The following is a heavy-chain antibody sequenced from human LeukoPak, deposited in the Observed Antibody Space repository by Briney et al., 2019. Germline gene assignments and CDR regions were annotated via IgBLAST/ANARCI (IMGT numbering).Heavy chain of an antibody. D-gene: IGHD3-16*01. CDR3: AKGGTYYYYYYMDV. Sequence: PGGSLRLSCAASGFTFSSYSMNWVRQAPGKGLEWVSSISSSSSYIYYADSVKGRFTISRDNAKNSLYLQMNSLRAEDTALYYCAKGGTYYYYYYMDVWGKGTTVTVSS. V-gene: IGHV3-21*04. CDR1: GFTFSSYS. CDR2: ISSSSSYI. J-gene: IGHJ6*03.